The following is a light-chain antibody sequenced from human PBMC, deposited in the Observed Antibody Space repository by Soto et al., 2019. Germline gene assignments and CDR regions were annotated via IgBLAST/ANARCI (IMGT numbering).Light chain of an antibody. CDR3: QQRRTWPLT. Sequence: EIVLTQSPATRSLSPGERATLSCRASQSVSSYLAWYQQKPGQAPRLLIYDAANRATGIPARFSGSGSGTDVTPDSRSLEREELGVYDGQQRRTWPLTGGGGTKVEIK. CDR2: DAA. CDR1: QSVSSY. J-gene: IGKJ4*02. V-gene: IGKV3-11*01.